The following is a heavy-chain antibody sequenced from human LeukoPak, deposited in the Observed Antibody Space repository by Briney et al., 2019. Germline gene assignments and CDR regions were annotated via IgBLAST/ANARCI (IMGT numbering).Heavy chain of an antibody. Sequence: PGGSLRLSCAASGFTFSSYGMSWVRQAPGQGLEWVSAIGGSGGSTYCTDSVKGRFTISRDNSKNTLYLQMNSLRAEDTALYYCAKSYSSSWGLDSWGQGTLVTVSS. J-gene: IGHJ4*02. CDR1: GFTFSSYG. V-gene: IGHV3-23*01. D-gene: IGHD6-13*01. CDR2: IGGSGGST. CDR3: AKSYSSSWGLDS.